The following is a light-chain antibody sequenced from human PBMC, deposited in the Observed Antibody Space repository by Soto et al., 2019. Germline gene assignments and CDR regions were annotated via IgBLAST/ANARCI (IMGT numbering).Light chain of an antibody. Sequence: DIQMTQSPSSVSASVGDRVTITCRSSQCIRNDLGWYQQKPWKAPKRLIYAASSLQSWFPSRFSGSGSGTELTLTISSLQPEDFATYYCQQLESSPSTFGGGTKVDIK. CDR3: QQLESSPST. CDR2: AAS. J-gene: IGKJ4*01. V-gene: IGKV1-17*01. CDR1: QCIRND.